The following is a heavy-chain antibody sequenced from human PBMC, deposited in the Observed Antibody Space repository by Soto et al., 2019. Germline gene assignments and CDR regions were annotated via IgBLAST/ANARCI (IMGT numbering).Heavy chain of an antibody. CDR1: GYTFSNYY. Sequence: ASVKVSCKASGYTFSNYYMHWVRQAPGQGLEWMGLINPSGGGTKYAQKFQGRVTMTRDTSTSSVYMELSSLRSEDTAVYYCARWDRDYDFFFDYWGQGTLVTVSS. V-gene: IGHV1-46*03. J-gene: IGHJ4*02. CDR3: ARWDRDYDFFFDY. D-gene: IGHD3-3*01. CDR2: INPSGGGT.